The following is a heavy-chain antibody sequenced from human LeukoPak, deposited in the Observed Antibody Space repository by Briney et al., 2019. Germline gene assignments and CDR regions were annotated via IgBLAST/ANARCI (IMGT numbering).Heavy chain of an antibody. V-gene: IGHV3-15*01. CDR1: GFTFSNAW. Sequence: PGGSLRLSCAVSGFTFSNAWMSWVRQAPGKGLEWVGRIKRKTNGGTTDYAAPVKGSFTISRDDSKNTLYLQMNGLKTEDTAVYYCSGSSWATNDFWGQGALVTVSS. J-gene: IGHJ4*02. CDR3: SGSSWATNDF. D-gene: IGHD6-13*01. CDR2: IKRKTNGGTT.